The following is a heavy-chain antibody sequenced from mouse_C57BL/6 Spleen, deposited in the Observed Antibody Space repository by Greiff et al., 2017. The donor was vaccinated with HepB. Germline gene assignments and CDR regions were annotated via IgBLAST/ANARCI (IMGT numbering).Heavy chain of an antibody. CDR1: GFTFSSYA. Sequence: DVKLVESGGGLVKPGGSLKLSCAASGFTFSSYAMSWVRQTPEKRLEWVATISDGGSYTYYPDNVKGRFTISRDNAKNNLYLQMSHLKSEDTAMYYCAREEGYLAWFAYWGQGTLVTVSA. J-gene: IGHJ3*01. CDR3: AREEGYLAWFAY. V-gene: IGHV5-4*01. CDR2: ISDGGSYT.